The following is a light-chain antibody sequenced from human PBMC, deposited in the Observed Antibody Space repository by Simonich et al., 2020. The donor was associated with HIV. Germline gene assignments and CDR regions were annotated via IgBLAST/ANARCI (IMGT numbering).Light chain of an antibody. CDR3: SSYTSSSTLV. CDR1: TSDLGVYNS. Sequence: QSALTQPASVSGSPGQSITISCPGTTSDLGVYNSVSLYQQHPGKVPKLIISDVNNRPSGVSRSFSGSKSGNTASLTISGLQAEDEADYYCSSYTSSSTLVFGGGTKLTVL. CDR2: DVN. V-gene: IGLV2-14*03. J-gene: IGLJ2*01.